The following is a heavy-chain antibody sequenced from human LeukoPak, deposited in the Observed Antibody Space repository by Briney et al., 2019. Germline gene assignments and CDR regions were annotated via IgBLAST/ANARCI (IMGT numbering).Heavy chain of an antibody. CDR1: GFTFSGFW. D-gene: IGHD6-6*01. Sequence: PGGSLRLSCAVSGFTFSGFWVSWSRQAPGKGLEWVASINSDGSEGYYADVVKGRFTISRDNAKNSLYLQINSLRAEDTAVYYCARSSYSCSSSVWGQGTMVTVSS. V-gene: IGHV3-7*03. J-gene: IGHJ3*01. CDR2: INSDGSEG. CDR3: ARSSYSCSSSV.